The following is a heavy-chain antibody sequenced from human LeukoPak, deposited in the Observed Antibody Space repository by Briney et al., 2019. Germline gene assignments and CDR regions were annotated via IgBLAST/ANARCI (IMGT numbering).Heavy chain of an antibody. D-gene: IGHD6-19*01. CDR1: GGSISGYY. J-gene: IGHJ3*02. CDR3: ARYSGGWYSDAFDI. Sequence: PSETLSLTCTVSGGSISGYYWSWIRQPAGKGLEWIGRIYTSGSTNYNPSLKSRVTMSVDTSKNQFSLKRSSVTAADTAVYYCARYSGGWYSDAFDIWGQGTTVTVSS. CDR2: IYTSGST. V-gene: IGHV4-4*07.